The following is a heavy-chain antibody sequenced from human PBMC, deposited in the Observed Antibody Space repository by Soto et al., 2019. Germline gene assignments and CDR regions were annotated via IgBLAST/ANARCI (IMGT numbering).Heavy chain of an antibody. V-gene: IGHV1-8*01. J-gene: IGHJ3*02. D-gene: IGHD2-2*01. CDR3: ASRVLGYCSSTSCYSAFDI. CDR2: MNPNSCNT. Sequence: QVQLVQSGAEVKKPGASVKVSCKASRYTFTSYDIDWVRQATGQGLEWMGWMNPNSCNTGYAQKFQGRVTMTRNTSISTAYMELSSLRSEDTAVYYCASRVLGYCSSTSCYSAFDIWGQGTMVTVSS. CDR1: RYTFTSYD.